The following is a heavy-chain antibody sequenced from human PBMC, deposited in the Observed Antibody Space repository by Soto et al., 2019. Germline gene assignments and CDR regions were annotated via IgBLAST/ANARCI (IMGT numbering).Heavy chain of an antibody. D-gene: IGHD1-1*01. Sequence: SETLSLTCTVSGASISGFYWSWIRKSAGKGLEWIGRIYATGTTDYNPSLKSRVMMSVDTSKKQFSLKLRSVTAADTAVYYCVRDGTKTLRDWFDPWGQGISVTVYS. CDR2: IYATGTT. V-gene: IGHV4-4*07. CDR3: VRDGTKTLRDWFDP. J-gene: IGHJ5*02. CDR1: GASISGFY.